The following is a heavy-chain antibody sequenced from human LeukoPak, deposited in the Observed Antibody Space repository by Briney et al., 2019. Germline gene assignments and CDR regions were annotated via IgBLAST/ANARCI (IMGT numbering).Heavy chain of an antibody. D-gene: IGHD6-6*01. J-gene: IGHJ4*02. CDR3: ARSISSSSSFDH. V-gene: IGHV3-23*01. CDR1: GVTFKNYA. Sequence: GGSLRLSCIASGVTFKNYAMSWVRQAPGKGLEWVSGISYSGASTYYGDSVKGRFTISRGNGENTLYLQMNTLGAEDTAIYYCARSISSSSSFDHWGQGTLVTVSS. CDR2: ISYSGAST.